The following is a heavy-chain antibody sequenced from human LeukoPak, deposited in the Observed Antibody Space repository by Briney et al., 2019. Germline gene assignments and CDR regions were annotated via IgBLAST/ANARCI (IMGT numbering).Heavy chain of an antibody. Sequence: GGSLRLSCAASGFTFSNYGMHWVRQAPGKGLEWVAVIWYDGSNKYYADSAKGRFTISRDNSKNTLYLQMNSLRAEDTAVYYCARGIAEAGDAFDIWGQGTMVTVSS. CDR3: ARGIAEAGDAFDI. J-gene: IGHJ3*02. CDR2: IWYDGSNK. V-gene: IGHV3-33*01. CDR1: GFTFSNYG. D-gene: IGHD6-19*01.